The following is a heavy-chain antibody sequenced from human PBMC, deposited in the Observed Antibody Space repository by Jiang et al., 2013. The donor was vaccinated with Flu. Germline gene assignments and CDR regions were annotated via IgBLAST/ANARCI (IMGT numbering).Heavy chain of an antibody. CDR3: ARSYCGGDCYSMFGYSYYGMDV. J-gene: IGHJ6*02. V-gene: IGHV4-61*05. Sequence: GPGLVKPSGTLSLTCSVFGGSISSTSYYWGWIRQTPGKGLEWIGYIHNSGTTNYNPSLKSRVTISIDTSTNQFSLKLISVTAPDTAVYYCARSYCGGDCYSMFGYSYYGMDVWGQGTTVTVSS. CDR2: IHNSGTT. CDR1: GGSISSTSYY. D-gene: IGHD2-21*02.